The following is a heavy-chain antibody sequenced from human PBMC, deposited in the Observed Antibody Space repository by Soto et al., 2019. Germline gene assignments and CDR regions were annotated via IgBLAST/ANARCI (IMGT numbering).Heavy chain of an antibody. J-gene: IGHJ4*02. Sequence: GVSLRLSCAASGFTFSSYWMSWVRQAPGKGLEWVANIKQDGSEKYYVDSVKGRFTISRDNAKNSLYLQMNSLRAEDTAVYYCARDLWNSSGWYYFDYWGQGTLVTVSS. CDR3: ARDLWNSSGWYYFDY. CDR1: GFTFSSYW. CDR2: IKQDGSEK. D-gene: IGHD6-19*01. V-gene: IGHV3-7*01.